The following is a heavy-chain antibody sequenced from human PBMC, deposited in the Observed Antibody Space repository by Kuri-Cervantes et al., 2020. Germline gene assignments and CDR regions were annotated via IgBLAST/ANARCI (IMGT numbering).Heavy chain of an antibody. CDR3: AKLGLGY. CDR1: GFTFSSYA. D-gene: IGHD6-13*01. CDR2: IEQDGSEK. Sequence: GESLKISCAASGFTFSSYAMSWVRQAPGKGLEWVANIEQDGSEKYYVDSVKGRFTISRDNSKNTLYLQMNSLRAEDTAVYYCAKLGLGYWGRGTLVTVSS. J-gene: IGHJ4*01. V-gene: IGHV3-7*01.